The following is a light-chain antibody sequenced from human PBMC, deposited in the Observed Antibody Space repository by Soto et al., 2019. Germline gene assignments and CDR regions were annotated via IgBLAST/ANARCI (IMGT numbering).Light chain of an antibody. Sequence: DIQMTQSPSSLSASVGDRVTITCRASQSNYLNWYQQKPGKVPKLLISAASSLQSGVPSRFSGSGSETDFTLTISSLQPEGFTTYYCQQSYITRRTFDQGTKVEI. CDR2: AAS. CDR3: QQSYITRRT. V-gene: IGKV1-39*01. CDR1: QSNY. J-gene: IGKJ1*01.